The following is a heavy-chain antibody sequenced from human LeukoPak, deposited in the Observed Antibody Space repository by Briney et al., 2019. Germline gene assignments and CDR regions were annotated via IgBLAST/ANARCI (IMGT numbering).Heavy chain of an antibody. D-gene: IGHD3-3*01. CDR3: ARSMDYDLWSGYFYY. V-gene: IGHV4-31*03. CDR1: GGSISSGGYY. J-gene: IGHJ4*02. CDR2: IYYSGST. Sequence: PSETLSLTCTVSGGSISSGGYYWSWIRQHPGKGLEWIGYIYYSGSTYYNPSLKSRVTISVDTSKNQFSLKLSSVTAADTAVYYCARSMDYDLWSGYFYYWGQGTLVTVSS.